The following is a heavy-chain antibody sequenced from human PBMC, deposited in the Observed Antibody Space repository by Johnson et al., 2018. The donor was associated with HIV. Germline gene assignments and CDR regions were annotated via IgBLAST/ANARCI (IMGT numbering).Heavy chain of an antibody. J-gene: IGHJ3*02. V-gene: IGHV3-33*01. CDR1: GFNFSSYG. Sequence: VQLVESGGGVVQPGRSLRLSCAASGFNFSSYGMHWVRQAPGKGLEWVAVIWYDGSNKYYADSVKGRFTISRDNSKNTLYLQMNSLRAEDTAVYYCARPHIVVVTAGYAFDIWGQGTMVTVSS. CDR2: IWYDGSNK. D-gene: IGHD2-21*02. CDR3: ARPHIVVVTAGYAFDI.